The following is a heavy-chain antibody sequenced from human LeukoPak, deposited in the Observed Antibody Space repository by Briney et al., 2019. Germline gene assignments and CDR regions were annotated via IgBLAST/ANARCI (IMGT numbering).Heavy chain of an antibody. Sequence: ASVKVSCKASGYTFTNYYIHWVRQAPGQGLEWMGIINPSSGSATYAQKFQGRVTMTRDTSTSTVYMELSSLRSDDTAVYYCARDPETGYHPKNFFDYWGQGTLVTVSS. J-gene: IGHJ4*02. V-gene: IGHV1-46*01. CDR2: INPSSGSA. CDR1: GYTFTNYY. CDR3: ARDPETGYHPKNFFDY. D-gene: IGHD6-13*01.